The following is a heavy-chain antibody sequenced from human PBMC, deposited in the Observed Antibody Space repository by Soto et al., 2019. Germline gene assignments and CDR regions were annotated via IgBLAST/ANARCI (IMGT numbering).Heavy chain of an antibody. D-gene: IGHD3-10*02. Sequence: EVQLVESGGGLVQPGGSLILSCTASGFTFSNYWMVWVRQGPGKGPEWVANIKEDGSVTYYVDSVKGRFTISRDNARESLYLQMDSLRAEDTAIYFCARDRNYYVPLNHYYDAFDVWGQGTMVTVSS. CDR1: GFTFSNYW. CDR2: IKEDGSVT. J-gene: IGHJ3*01. CDR3: ARDRNYYVPLNHYYDAFDV. V-gene: IGHV3-7*03.